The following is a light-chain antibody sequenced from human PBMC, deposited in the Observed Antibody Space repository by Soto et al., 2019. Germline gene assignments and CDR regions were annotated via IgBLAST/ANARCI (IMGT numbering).Light chain of an antibody. CDR1: QAISSY. V-gene: IGKV1-9*01. Sequence: DTQLTQSPCFLSASVGDRVTITCRASQAISSYLAWFQQRPGKAPKVLIYAASTLQSGVPSRFSGSGSGTEFTLTISSLQPEDFATYFCQQLNSYPWTFGQGTKVEIK. J-gene: IGKJ1*01. CDR3: QQLNSYPWT. CDR2: AAS.